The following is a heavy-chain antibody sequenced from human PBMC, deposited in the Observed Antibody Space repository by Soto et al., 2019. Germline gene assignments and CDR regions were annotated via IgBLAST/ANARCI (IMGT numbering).Heavy chain of an antibody. V-gene: IGHV3-48*01. D-gene: IGHD1-1*01. J-gene: IGHJ4*02. CDR3: ARDQLELFLFTTNIDY. CDR1: GFTFSSYS. Sequence: EVQLVESGGGLVQPGGSLRLSCAASGFTFSSYSMNWVRQAPGKGLEWVSYISSSSSTIYYADSVKGRFTISRDNAKNSLYLQMSSLRAEDTAVYYCARDQLELFLFTTNIDYWGQGTLVTVSS. CDR2: ISSSSSTI.